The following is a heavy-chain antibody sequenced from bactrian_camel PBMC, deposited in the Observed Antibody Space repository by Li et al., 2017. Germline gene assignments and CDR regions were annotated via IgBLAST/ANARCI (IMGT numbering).Heavy chain of an antibody. Sequence: HVQLVESGGGSVQIGGSLRLSCAVSGSAVRSNCMGWLRQSPGKEREGVAAAAGFGAFGTTTYYADSVKGRSTISRDNAKTTVHLQMNNLKSEDTALYYCVTAARSGYLYELGYWGQGTQVTVS. CDR2: AAGFGAFGT. V-gene: IGHV3S53*01. CDR3: VTAARSGYLYELGY. J-gene: IGHJ4*01. D-gene: IGHD7*01. CDR1: GSAVRSNC.